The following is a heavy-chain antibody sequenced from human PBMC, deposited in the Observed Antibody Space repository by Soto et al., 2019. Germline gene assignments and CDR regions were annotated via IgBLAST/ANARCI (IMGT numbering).Heavy chain of an antibody. CDR1: GYTFTSFY. CDR3: ARDRGTDPLYEMDV. J-gene: IGHJ6*02. CDR2: INPSGGRT. V-gene: IGHV1-46*01. Sequence: ASVKVFFKASGYTFTSFYMHWLRQAPGQGLEWMGLINPSGGRTSYPQKFQGRITLTRDTSTSTVNMELSSLRSEDTAVYYCARDRGTDPLYEMDVWGPGTTVTVSS. D-gene: IGHD1-1*01.